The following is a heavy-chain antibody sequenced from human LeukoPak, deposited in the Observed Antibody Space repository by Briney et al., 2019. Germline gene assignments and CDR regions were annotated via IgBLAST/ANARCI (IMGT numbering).Heavy chain of an antibody. CDR1: GASISSHY. CDR3: AKIEVGRFDP. Sequence: SETLSLTCTVTGASISSHYRCWIRQTPGTGLEWIGDIYDRGSTTYNPSLKSRVSISVDTSRNQFSLNPRSVTAADTAVYYCAKIEVGRFDPWGQGTLVTVSS. V-gene: IGHV4-59*11. CDR2: IYDRGST. D-gene: IGHD1-26*01. J-gene: IGHJ5*02.